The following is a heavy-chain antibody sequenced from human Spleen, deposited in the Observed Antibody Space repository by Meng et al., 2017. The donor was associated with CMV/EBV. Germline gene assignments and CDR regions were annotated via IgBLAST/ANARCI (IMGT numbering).Heavy chain of an antibody. CDR3: ARGPLITMVRGVINWFDP. CDR1: GSFSGSY. Sequence: GSFSGSYWSWIRQPPGKGLEWIGEINHSGSTNYNPSLKSRVTISVDTSKNQFSLKLSSVTAADTAVYYCARGPLITMVRGVINWFDPWGQGTLVTVSS. CDR2: INHSGST. D-gene: IGHD3-10*01. J-gene: IGHJ5*02. V-gene: IGHV4-34*01.